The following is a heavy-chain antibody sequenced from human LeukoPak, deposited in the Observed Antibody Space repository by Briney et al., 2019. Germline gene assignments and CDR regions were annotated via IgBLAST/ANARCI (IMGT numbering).Heavy chain of an antibody. CDR1: GFTFSTYW. Sequence: QPGGSLRLSCAASGFTFSTYWMHWVRQAPGKGLVWVSRIKSDGSTNYADSVKGRFTISRDNAKNTVSLQMNSLRPEDTGVYYCARAPSELGGYYPEYFRHWGQGTLVTVSS. CDR3: ARAPSELGGYYPEYFRH. D-gene: IGHD3-22*01. V-gene: IGHV3-74*01. J-gene: IGHJ1*01. CDR2: IKSDGST.